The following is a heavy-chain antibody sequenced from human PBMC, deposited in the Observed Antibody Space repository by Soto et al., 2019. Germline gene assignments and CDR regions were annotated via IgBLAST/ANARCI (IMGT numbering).Heavy chain of an antibody. CDR1: GFTFSSYA. J-gene: IGHJ6*02. D-gene: IGHD2-15*01. V-gene: IGHV3-30-3*01. CDR2: ISYDGSNK. CDR3: ARPSLPNCSGGSCYPDYYYYGMDV. Sequence: GGSLRLSCAASGFTFSSYAMHWVRQAPGKGLEWVAVISYDGSNKYYADSVKGRFTISRDNSKNTLYLQMNSLRAEDTAVYYCARPSLPNCSGGSCYPDYYYYGMDVWGQGTTVTVSS.